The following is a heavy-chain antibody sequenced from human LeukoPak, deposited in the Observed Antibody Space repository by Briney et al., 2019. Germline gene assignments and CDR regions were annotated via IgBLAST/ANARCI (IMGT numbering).Heavy chain of an antibody. D-gene: IGHD3-10*01. CDR3: ARNHYGSGSDFDY. Sequence: SVKVSCKASGGTFSSYAISWVRQAPGQGLEWMGGIIPIFGTANYAQKFQGRVTITADESTSTAYMELSSLRSEDTAVYYCARNHYGSGSDFDYWGQGTLVTVSS. V-gene: IGHV1-69*13. CDR1: GGTFSSYA. J-gene: IGHJ4*02. CDR2: IIPIFGTA.